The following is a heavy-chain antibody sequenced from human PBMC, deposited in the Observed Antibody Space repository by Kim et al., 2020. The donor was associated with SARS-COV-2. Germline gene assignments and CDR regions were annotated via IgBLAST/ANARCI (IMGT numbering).Heavy chain of an antibody. D-gene: IGHD3-10*01. CDR1: VASISSGGFS. Sequence: SETLSLTCVVSVASISSGGFSWGWIRQTPGKGLEWIGYVYLRGGPFYNPSLKSRVTISIDESKNQFSLNLTSVTAADTAVYYCARGYTRGRFDPWGQGSL. CDR2: VYLRGGP. J-gene: IGHJ5*02. CDR3: ARGYTRGRFDP. V-gene: IGHV4-30-2*01.